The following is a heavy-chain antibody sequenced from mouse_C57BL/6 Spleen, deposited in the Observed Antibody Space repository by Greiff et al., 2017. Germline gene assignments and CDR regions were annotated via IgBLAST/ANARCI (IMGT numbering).Heavy chain of an antibody. V-gene: IGHV1-80*01. CDR3: ARREGGSYYYAMDY. J-gene: IGHJ4*01. CDR1: GYAFSSYW. CDR2: IYPGDGDT. Sequence: QVHVKQSGAELVKPGASVKISCKASGYAFSSYWMNWVKQRPGKGLEWIGQIYPGDGDTNYNGKFKGKATLTADKSSSTAYMQLSSLTSEDSAVYFCARREGGSYYYAMDYWGQGTSVTVSS.